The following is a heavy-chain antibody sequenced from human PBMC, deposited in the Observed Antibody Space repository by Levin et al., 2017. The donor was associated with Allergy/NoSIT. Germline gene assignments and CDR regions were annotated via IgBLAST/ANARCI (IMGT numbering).Heavy chain of an antibody. D-gene: IGHD2-15*01. Sequence: PSETLSLTCTVSGGSISSSSYYWGWIRQPPGKGLEWIGSIYYSGSTYYNPSLKSRVTISVDTSKNQFSLKLSSVTAADTAVYYCARRQLGYCSGGSCYPDHWGQGTLVTVSS. CDR3: ARRQLGYCSGGSCYPDH. CDR1: GGSISSSSYY. V-gene: IGHV4-39*01. CDR2: IYYSGST. J-gene: IGHJ5*02.